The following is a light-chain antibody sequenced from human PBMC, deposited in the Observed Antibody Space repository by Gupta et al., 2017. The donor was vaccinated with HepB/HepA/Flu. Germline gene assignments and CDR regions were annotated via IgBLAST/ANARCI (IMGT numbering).Light chain of an antibody. CDR3: SSYTSRSTRV. J-gene: IGLJ3*02. CDR2: DVS. V-gene: IGLV2-14*01. Sequence: QSALTQPASVSASPGQPITISCTGTSSDVGGYNYVSWYQQHPGQAPKLMIYDVSNRPSGVSIRFSVSKSGNAASLTISGLQAEDEAEYYCSSYTSRSTRVFGGGTKLTVL. CDR1: SSDVGGYNY.